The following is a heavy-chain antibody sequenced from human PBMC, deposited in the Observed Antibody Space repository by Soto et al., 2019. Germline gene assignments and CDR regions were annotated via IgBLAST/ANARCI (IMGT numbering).Heavy chain of an antibody. Sequence: EVQLLESGGGLVQPGGSLRLSCAASGFTFNTYVMNWVRQAPGKGLEWVSTISYSADKTHYADSVKGRFTISRDNSRGTLFRQMNSLRADDAAVYYCARRARTATTNWGAFDVWGQGTMVTVSS. V-gene: IGHV3-23*01. J-gene: IGHJ3*01. D-gene: IGHD1-7*01. CDR1: GFTFNTYV. CDR2: ISYSADKT. CDR3: ARRARTATTNWGAFDV.